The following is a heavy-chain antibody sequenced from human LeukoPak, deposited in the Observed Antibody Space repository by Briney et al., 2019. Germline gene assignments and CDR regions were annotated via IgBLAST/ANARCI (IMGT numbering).Heavy chain of an antibody. Sequence: GESLRLSCSTSGFTFSNHFMHWVRQAPGKGLEYVSSIVPNGASTLYADSVKGRFTISRDNSKNALYLQLTSLRLEDTALYYCVKDLTGTWSFDYWGQGTLVTVSS. CDR1: GFTFSNHF. V-gene: IGHV3-64D*06. D-gene: IGHD3-9*01. CDR3: VKDLTGTWSFDY. CDR2: IVPNGAST. J-gene: IGHJ4*02.